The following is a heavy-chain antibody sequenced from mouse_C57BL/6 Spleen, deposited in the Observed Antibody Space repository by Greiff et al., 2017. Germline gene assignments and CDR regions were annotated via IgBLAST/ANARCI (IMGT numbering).Heavy chain of an antibody. CDR2: ISSGGSYT. CDR3: ARQEGGLLVAY. V-gene: IGHV5-6*01. J-gene: IGHJ3*01. D-gene: IGHD2-10*01. Sequence: VQLKESGGDLVKPGGSLKLSCAASGFTFSSYGMSWVRQTPDKRLEWVATISSGGSYTYYPDSVKGRFTISRDNAKNTLYLQMSSLKSEDTAMYYCARQEGGLLVAYWGQGTLVTVSA. CDR1: GFTFSSYG.